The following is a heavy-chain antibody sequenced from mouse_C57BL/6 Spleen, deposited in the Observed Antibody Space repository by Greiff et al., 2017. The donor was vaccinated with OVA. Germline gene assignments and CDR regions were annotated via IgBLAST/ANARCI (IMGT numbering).Heavy chain of an antibody. CDR2: ISYDGSN. CDR1: GYSITSGYY. V-gene: IGHV3-6*01. Sequence: EVQVVESGPGLVKPSQSLSLTCSVTGYSITSGYYWNWIRQFPGNKLEWMGYISYDGSNNYNPSLKNRISITRDTSKNQFFLKLNSVTTEDTATYYCARTGDYYYGSSYWYFDVWGTGTTVTVSS. J-gene: IGHJ1*03. D-gene: IGHD1-1*01. CDR3: ARTGDYYYGSSYWYFDV.